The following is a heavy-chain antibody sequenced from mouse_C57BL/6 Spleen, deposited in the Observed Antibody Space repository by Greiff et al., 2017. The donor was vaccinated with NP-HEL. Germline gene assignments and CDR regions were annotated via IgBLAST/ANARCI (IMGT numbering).Heavy chain of an antibody. J-gene: IGHJ4*01. Sequence: QVQLKESGAELMKPGASVKLSCKATGYTFTGYWIEWVKQRPGHGLEWIGEILPGSGSTNYNEKFKGKATFTADTSSNTAYMQLSSLTTEDSAIYYCARRSDDYDGHYYAMDYWGQGTSVTVSS. CDR2: ILPGSGST. CDR3: ARRSDDYDGHYYAMDY. V-gene: IGHV1-9*01. D-gene: IGHD2-4*01. CDR1: GYTFTGYW.